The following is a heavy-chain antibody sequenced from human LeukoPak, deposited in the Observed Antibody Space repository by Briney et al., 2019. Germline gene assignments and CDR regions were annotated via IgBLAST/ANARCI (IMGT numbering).Heavy chain of an antibody. CDR3: VRDPSYGSSWYYYMDV. J-gene: IGHJ6*03. Sequence: GGSLRLSCAASEFTFVRYAMNWVRQAPGKGLEWVSYISSSSFKIGYADSEKGRFTISRDNSKNSLYLQMDSLRVEDTAVYYCVRDPSYGSSWYYYMDVWGKGTTVTVSS. CDR1: EFTFVRYA. D-gene: IGHD6-13*01. CDR2: ISSSSFKI. V-gene: IGHV3-48*04.